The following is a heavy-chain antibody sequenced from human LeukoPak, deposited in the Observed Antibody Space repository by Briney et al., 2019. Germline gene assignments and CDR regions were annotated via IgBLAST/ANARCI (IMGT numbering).Heavy chain of an antibody. V-gene: IGHV4-59*01. J-gene: IGHJ3*02. Sequence: SETLSLTCAVYGGSFSGYYWSWIRQPPGKGLEWIGYIYNSGSTKYNPSLKSRVTISVDTSKNQFSLKLSSVTAADTAVYYCAREGYYDSSGYFAFDIWGQGTMVTVSS. D-gene: IGHD3-22*01. CDR3: AREGYYDSSGYFAFDI. CDR1: GGSFSGYY. CDR2: IYNSGST.